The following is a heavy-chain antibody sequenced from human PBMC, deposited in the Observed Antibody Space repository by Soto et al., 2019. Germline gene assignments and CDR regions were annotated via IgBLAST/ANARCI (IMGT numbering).Heavy chain of an antibody. CDR2: ISSSRSTI. D-gene: IGHD4-17*01. CDR1: GFSFISYS. J-gene: IGHJ4*02. CDR3: ARDHGGGYGDDAFDY. V-gene: IGHV3-48*01. Sequence: EVLLEESGGGLVQPGGSLRLSCAASGFSFISYSMNWVRETPGKGLEWVSYISSSRSTIYYADSVKGRFTISRDSAKNSLYLQMNSLRVEDTAVYYCARDHGGGYGDDAFDYWGQGTLVTVSS.